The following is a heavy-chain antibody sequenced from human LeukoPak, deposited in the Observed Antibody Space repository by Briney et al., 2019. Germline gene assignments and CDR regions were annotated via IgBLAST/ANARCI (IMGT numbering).Heavy chain of an antibody. CDR1: GFTFSSYS. CDR3: AKDIVATAAYAFDI. Sequence: GGSLRLSCAASGFTFSSYSMNWVRQAPGKGLEWVSSISSSSSYIYYADSVKGRFTISRDNAKNSLYLQMNSLRAEDTALYYCAKDIVATAAYAFDIWGQGTMVTVSS. J-gene: IGHJ3*02. D-gene: IGHD5-12*01. V-gene: IGHV3-21*04. CDR2: ISSSSSYI.